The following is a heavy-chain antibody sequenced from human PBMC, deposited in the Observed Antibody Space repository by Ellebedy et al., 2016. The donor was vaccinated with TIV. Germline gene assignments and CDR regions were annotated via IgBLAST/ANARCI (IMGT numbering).Heavy chain of an antibody. J-gene: IGHJ4*02. CDR1: GFTFGDYA. Sequence: GGSLRLSCTASGFTFGDYAMSWFRQAPGKGLEWVGFIRKKGYGGTTEYAASVKGRFNISRDDSKNIAYLQMNSLRAEDTAVYYCAKGSVSDLLLTCFDYWGQGTLVTVSS. D-gene: IGHD1-26*01. CDR2: IRKKGYGGTT. V-gene: IGHV3-49*03. CDR3: AKGSVSDLLLTCFDY.